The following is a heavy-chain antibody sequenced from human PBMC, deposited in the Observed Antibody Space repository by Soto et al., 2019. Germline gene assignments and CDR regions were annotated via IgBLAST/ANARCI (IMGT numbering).Heavy chain of an antibody. V-gene: IGHV1-3*01. J-gene: IGHJ2*01. Sequence: KFQDRVTITRDTSASTAYMELSSLRSEDTAVYYCARAYAHIVVVTATNWYFDLWGRGTLVTVSS. D-gene: IGHD2-21*02. CDR3: ARAYAHIVVVTATNWYFDL.